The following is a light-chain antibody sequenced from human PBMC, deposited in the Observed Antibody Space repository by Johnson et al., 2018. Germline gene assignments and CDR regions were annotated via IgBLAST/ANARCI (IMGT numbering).Light chain of an antibody. CDR2: ENN. V-gene: IGLV1-51*02. Sequence: QSVLTQPPSVSAAPGQKVTISCSGSSSNIGNNYVSWYQQLPGTAPKLLIYENNKRPSGIPDRFSGSKSGTSATLGITGLQTGDEADYYCGTGDSSLGAGNVCGTGTKVTVL. J-gene: IGLJ1*01. CDR1: SSNIGNNY. CDR3: GTGDSSLGAGNV.